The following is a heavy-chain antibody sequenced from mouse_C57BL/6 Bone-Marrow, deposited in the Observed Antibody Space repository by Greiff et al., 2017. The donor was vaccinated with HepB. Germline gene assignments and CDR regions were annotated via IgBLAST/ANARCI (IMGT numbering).Heavy chain of an antibody. CDR3: ARDYYNGSSYVWFAY. V-gene: IGHV1-81*01. CDR2: IYPRRGNT. J-gene: IGHJ3*01. D-gene: IGHD1-1*01. Sequence: QVQLQQSGAELARPGASVKLSCKASGYTFTSYGISWVKQRTGQGLEWIGEIYPRRGNTYYNEKFKGKATLTADTTSSTAYMELRSLTSEDSAVYFCARDYYNGSSYVWFAYWGQGTLVTVSA. CDR1: GYTFTSYG.